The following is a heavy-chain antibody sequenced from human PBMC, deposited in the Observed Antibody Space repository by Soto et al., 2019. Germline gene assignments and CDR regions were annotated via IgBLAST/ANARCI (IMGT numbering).Heavy chain of an antibody. CDR3: ARDKGVTCIDQ. CDR2: IWSDGNSQ. D-gene: IGHD5-18*01. J-gene: IGHJ4*02. CDR1: GIPFSASG. Sequence: QVQLVESGGGVVQPGRSLRLSCAAAGIPFSASGMHWVRQAPGKGLEWVAMIWSDGNSQYYEDYVKGRFTISRDNSRKTVYLQMDSLGVEDPAVYFCARDKGVTCIDQWGQGTLFAFSS. V-gene: IGHV3-33*01.